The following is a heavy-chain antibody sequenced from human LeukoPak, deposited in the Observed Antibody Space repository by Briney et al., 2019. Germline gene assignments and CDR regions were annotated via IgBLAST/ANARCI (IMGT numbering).Heavy chain of an antibody. CDR2: IYYSGST. Sequence: SETLSLTCTVSGGSISSSSYYWGWIRQPTGKGLEWIGSIYYSGSTYYNPSLKSRVTISVDTSKNQFSLKLSSVTAADTAVYYCAREGRYSSSWALDYWGQGTLVTVSS. CDR1: GGSISSSSYY. V-gene: IGHV4-39*07. D-gene: IGHD6-13*01. J-gene: IGHJ4*02. CDR3: AREGRYSSSWALDY.